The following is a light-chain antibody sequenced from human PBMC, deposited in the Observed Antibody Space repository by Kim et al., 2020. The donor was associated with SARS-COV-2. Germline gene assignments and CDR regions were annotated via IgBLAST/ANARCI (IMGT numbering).Light chain of an antibody. CDR2: TAS. J-gene: IGKJ1*01. CDR3: QQTYSASRT. V-gene: IGKV1-39*01. CDR1: QDISRY. Sequence: DIQMTQSPSSLSASVGDRVTITCRASQDISRYLNWYQQKPGKAPKLLIYTASSLQSGVPSRFTGSGSETDFTLTISSLQPEDFASYSGQQTYSASRTFSQGTKVDIK.